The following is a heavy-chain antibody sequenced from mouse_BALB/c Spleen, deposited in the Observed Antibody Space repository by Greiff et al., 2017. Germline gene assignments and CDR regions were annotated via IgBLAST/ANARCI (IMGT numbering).Heavy chain of an antibody. CDR2: ISSGSSTI. J-gene: IGHJ2*01. CDR1: GFSFSSFG. D-gene: IGHD4-1*01. CDR3: ARRSANWDYFDY. V-gene: IGHV5-17*02. Sequence: EVKLVESGGGLVQPGGSRKLSCAASGFSFSSFGMHWVRQAPEKGLEWVAYISSGSSTIYYADTVKGRFTISRDNPKNTLFLQMTSLRSEDTAVYYCARRSANWDYFDYWGQGTTLTVAS.